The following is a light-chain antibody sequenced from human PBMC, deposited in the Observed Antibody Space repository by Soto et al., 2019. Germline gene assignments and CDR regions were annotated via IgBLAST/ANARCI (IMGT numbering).Light chain of an antibody. CDR1: QSISSY. CDR3: QQSYSAPPTT. V-gene: IGKV1-39*01. CDR2: AAS. Sequence: DIQMTQSPSSMSASVGDRVTITCRASQSISSYLNWYQQKPGKAPKLLISAASSLQSGVPSRFSGSGSGTDFTLTISSLQPEDFATYYCQQSYSAPPTTFGQGTKGNQT. J-gene: IGKJ1*01.